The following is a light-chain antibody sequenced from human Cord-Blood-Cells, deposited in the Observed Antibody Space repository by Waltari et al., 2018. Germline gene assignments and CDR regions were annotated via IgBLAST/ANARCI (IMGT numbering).Light chain of an antibody. CDR1: QGISSY. Sequence: IQLTQSPSSLSASVGDRVTITCRASQGISSYLAWYQQKPGKAPKLLIYAASTLQSGVPSRFSGSGSGTDFTLTISSLQPEDFATYDCQQLNSYPQTFGQGTKVEIK. V-gene: IGKV1-9*01. CDR3: QQLNSYPQT. CDR2: AAS. J-gene: IGKJ1*01.